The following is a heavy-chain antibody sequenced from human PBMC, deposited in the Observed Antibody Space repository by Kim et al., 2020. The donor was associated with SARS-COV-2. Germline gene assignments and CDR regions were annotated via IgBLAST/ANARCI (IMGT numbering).Heavy chain of an antibody. V-gene: IGHV4-31*03. D-gene: IGHD3-16*02. CDR1: GGSISSGGYY. Sequence: SETLSLTCTVSGGSISSGGYYWSWIRQHPGKGLEWIGYIYYSGSTYYNPSLKSRVTISVDTSKNQFSLKLSSVTAADTAVYYCAREDDYVWGSYRGAFDIWGQGTMVTVSS. J-gene: IGHJ3*02. CDR3: AREDDYVWGSYRGAFDI. CDR2: IYYSGST.